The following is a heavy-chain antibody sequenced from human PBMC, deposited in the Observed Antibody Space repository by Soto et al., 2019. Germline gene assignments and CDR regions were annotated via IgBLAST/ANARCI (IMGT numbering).Heavy chain of an antibody. CDR1: GFTFSSFG. V-gene: IGHV3-30*18. D-gene: IGHD1-26*01. J-gene: IGHJ6*02. CDR2: ISCDGSKK. CDR3: AEDSMGDYYGMDL. Sequence: QPGGSLRLSYAASGFTFSSFGMHWIRQAPGKGLEWVSVISCDGSKKYYAYSVKGRFTISRDNSENTLFLQVNSLRAEDTAVYYSAEDSMGDYYGMDLGGQGATVTVSS.